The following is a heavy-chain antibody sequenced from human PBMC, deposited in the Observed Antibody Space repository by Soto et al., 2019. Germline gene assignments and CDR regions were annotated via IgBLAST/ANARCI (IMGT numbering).Heavy chain of an antibody. CDR3: ASGLRDSWGQENY. CDR1: GYTFTSYD. CDR2: MNPNSGNT. J-gene: IGHJ4*02. D-gene: IGHD2-15*01. V-gene: IGHV1-8*01. Sequence: QVQLVQSGAEVKKPGASVKVSCKASGYTFTSYDINWVRQATGQGLEWMGWMNPNSGNTGYAQKFQGRVTMTRNTSITTAYMGLSGLRSEDTAVYYCASGLRDSWGQENYWCQGTLVTVSS.